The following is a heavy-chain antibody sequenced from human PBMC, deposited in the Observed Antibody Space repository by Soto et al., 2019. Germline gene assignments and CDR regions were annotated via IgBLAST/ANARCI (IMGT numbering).Heavy chain of an antibody. CDR2: ISYSGNT. CDR1: GGSISNFY. CDR3: ARAPMVLSRSYFDS. D-gene: IGHD2-8*01. Sequence: SETLSLTCTVSGGSISNFYWRWIRQPPGKGLEWIGYISYSGNTNYNPSLKSRVSISVDTTKNQLSLNLTSVTAADTAVYYCARAPMVLSRSYFDSWGQGSQVT. J-gene: IGHJ4*02. V-gene: IGHV4-59*01.